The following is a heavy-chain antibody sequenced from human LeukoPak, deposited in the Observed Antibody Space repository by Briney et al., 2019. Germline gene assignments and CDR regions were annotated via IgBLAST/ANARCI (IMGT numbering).Heavy chain of an antibody. D-gene: IGHD2-2*03. CDR2: IWYDGSNK. V-gene: IGHV3-33*01. CDR1: GFTFSSYG. Sequence: GGSLRLSCAASGFTFSSYGMHWVRQAPGKGLEWVAVIWYDGSNKYYADSVKGRFTISRDNSKNTLYLQMNSLRAEDTAVYYCARDMDDKALDYWGQGTLVTVSS. CDR3: ARDMDDKALDY. J-gene: IGHJ4*02.